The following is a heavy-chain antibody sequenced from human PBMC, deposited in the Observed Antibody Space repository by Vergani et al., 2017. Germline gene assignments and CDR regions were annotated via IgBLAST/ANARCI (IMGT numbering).Heavy chain of an antibody. CDR2: ISSSSSYI. J-gene: IGHJ4*02. CDR1: VFTFSSFS. Sequence: EVQLVESGGGLVKPGGSLRLSCSASVFTFSSFSMNWVRQAPGKGLEWVSSISSSSSYIYYADSVNGRFTISRDNSKKMMSLQMNSLRVEDTAVYYCARGGKGIIMVVPSTHLWGQGTQVSVS. V-gene: IGHV3-21*01. CDR3: ARGGKGIIMVVPSTHL. D-gene: IGHD2-15*01.